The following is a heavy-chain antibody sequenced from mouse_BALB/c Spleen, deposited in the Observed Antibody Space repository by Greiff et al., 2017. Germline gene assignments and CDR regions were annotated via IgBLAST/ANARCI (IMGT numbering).Heavy chain of an antibody. CDR3: ARDGNYYAMDY. D-gene: IGHD2-1*01. J-gene: IGHJ4*01. CDR1: GFTFSGFY. CDR2: SRNKANDYTT. Sequence: EVKVVESGGGLVQPGGSLRLSCATSGFTFSGFYMEWVRQPPGKRLEWIAASRNKANDYTTEYSASVKGRFIVSRDTSQSILDLQMNALRAEATASYYCARDGNYYAMDYWGEGTAVTVSS. V-gene: IGHV7-1*02.